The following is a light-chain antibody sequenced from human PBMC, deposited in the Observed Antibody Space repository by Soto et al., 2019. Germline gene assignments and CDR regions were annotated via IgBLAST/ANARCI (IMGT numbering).Light chain of an antibody. CDR1: SGHSSYA. CDR2: LNSDGSH. Sequence: QPVLTQSPSASASLGASVKLTCTLSSGHSSYAIAWHQQQPEKGPRYLMKLNSDGSHSKGDGIPDRFSGSRSGDERYLTISRPQSEDEADYCCQTWGTGIQVFGGGTKVTVL. V-gene: IGLV4-69*01. CDR3: QTWGTGIQV. J-gene: IGLJ2*01.